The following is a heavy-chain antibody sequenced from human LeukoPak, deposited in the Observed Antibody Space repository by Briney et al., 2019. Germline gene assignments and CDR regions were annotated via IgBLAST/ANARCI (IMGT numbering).Heavy chain of an antibody. CDR2: IYSGGST. Sequence: GGSLRLSCAASGFTVSSNYMSWVRQAPGKGLEWVSVIYSGGSTYYADSVKGRFTISRDNSKNTLYLQMNSLRAEDTAVYYCARETHPSGGSAADYWGQGTLVTVSS. CDR1: GFTVSSNY. V-gene: IGHV3-53*01. D-gene: IGHD2-15*01. J-gene: IGHJ4*02. CDR3: ARETHPSGGSAADY.